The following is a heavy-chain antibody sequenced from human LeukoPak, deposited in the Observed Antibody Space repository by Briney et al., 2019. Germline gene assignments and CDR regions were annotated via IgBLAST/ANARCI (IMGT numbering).Heavy chain of an antibody. J-gene: IGHJ2*01. CDR2: ISRSSDYT. D-gene: IGHD2-15*01. CDR1: GFTFSDYH. CDR3: ARDEVNCSGGTCYRYWYFDH. V-gene: IGHV3-11*06. Sequence: GGSLRLSCAASGFTFSDYHMSWIRQAPGKGLEWVSYISRSSDYTNYVDFVKGRFTISRDNAKNSLYLQMNSLRAEDTAVYYCARDEVNCSGGTCYRYWYFDHWGRGTLVTVSS.